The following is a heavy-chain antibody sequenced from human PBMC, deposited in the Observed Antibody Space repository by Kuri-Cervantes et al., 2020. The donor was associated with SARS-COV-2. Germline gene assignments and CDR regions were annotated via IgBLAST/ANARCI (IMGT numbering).Heavy chain of an antibody. V-gene: IGHV3-7*03. D-gene: IGHD3-22*01. CDR1: GFTFSSYW. CDR3: AKRYDTSGDYWHYFDY. J-gene: IGHJ4*02. CDR2: IKQDGSGK. Sequence: GESLKISCAASGFTFSSYWMSWVRQAPGKGLEWVANIKQDGSGKYYVDSVKGRFTIPRDNSRNTLNLQMNSLRAEDTAVYYCAKRYDTSGDYWHYFDYWGQGTLVTVSS.